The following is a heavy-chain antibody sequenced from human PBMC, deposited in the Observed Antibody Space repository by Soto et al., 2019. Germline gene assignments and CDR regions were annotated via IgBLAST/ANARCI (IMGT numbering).Heavy chain of an antibody. D-gene: IGHD1-26*01. Sequence: PSETLSRNCPVSGDSLSSITYYWSWIRQPPGKNPEWIGYIFYTGSTNYNPSLESRVTISLDTSKNQFSLKLNSVTAADTAVYYCARDSPLSESSLDYWRPVTLVIVSS. J-gene: IGHJ4*02. CDR3: ARDSPLSESSLDY. V-gene: IGHV4-61*01. CDR1: GDSLSSITYY. CDR2: IFYTGST.